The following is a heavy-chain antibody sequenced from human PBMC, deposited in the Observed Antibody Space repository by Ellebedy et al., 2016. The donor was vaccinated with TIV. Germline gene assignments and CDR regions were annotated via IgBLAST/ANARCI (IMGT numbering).Heavy chain of an antibody. V-gene: IGHV5-51*01. J-gene: IGHJ6*02. D-gene: IGHD3-3*01. CDR2: INPGDSAT. Sequence: GESLKISCKGSGYSFTSYCIGWVRQMPGKRLECNVIINPGDSATRYSPSFQVQVTISADKSISAAYLQWSSLKASDTAMYYCARPLSPFDYYYGMDVWGQGTTVTVSS. CDR1: GYSFTSYC. CDR3: ARPLSPFDYYYGMDV.